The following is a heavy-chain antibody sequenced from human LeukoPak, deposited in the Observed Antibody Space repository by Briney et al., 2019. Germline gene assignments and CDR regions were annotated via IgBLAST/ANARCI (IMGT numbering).Heavy chain of an antibody. CDR2: INPNSGGT. J-gene: IGHJ4*02. Sequence: ASVKVSCKASGYSFTGYYMHWVRQAPGQGLEWMGWINPNSGGTNYAQKFQGRVTMTRDTSISTAYMELSRLRSDDTAVYYCARGGLWFGEFPFDYWGQGTLVTVSS. CDR3: ARGGLWFGEFPFDY. D-gene: IGHD3-10*01. CDR1: GYSFTGYY. V-gene: IGHV1-2*02.